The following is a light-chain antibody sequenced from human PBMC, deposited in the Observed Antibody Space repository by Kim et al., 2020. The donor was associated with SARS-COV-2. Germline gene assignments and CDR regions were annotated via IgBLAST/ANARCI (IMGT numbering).Light chain of an antibody. Sequence: ASVGDRVIITCRSSQDIRNDLGWYQQNPGGAPKRLIYGASSLQSGVPSRFSGSGSGTEFTLTISSLQPEDLATYFCLQHNTYPITFGQGTRREIK. V-gene: IGKV1-17*01. CDR1: QDIRND. J-gene: IGKJ5*01. CDR2: GAS. CDR3: LQHNTYPIT.